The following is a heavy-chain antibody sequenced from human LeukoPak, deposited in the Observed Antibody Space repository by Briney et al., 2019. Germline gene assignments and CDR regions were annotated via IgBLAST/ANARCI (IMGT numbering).Heavy chain of an antibody. CDR1: VFTFSDYY. J-gene: IGHJ4*02. CDR2: ISSSGSTI. D-gene: IGHD6-13*01. Sequence: GGSLRLSCAASVFTFSDYYMSWIRQAPGKGLEWVSYISSSGSTIYYADSVKGRFTISRDNAKNSLYLQMNSLRAEDTAVYYCARDGVAKYSSSPIDYWGQGTLVTVSS. CDR3: ARDGVAKYSSSPIDY. V-gene: IGHV3-11*04.